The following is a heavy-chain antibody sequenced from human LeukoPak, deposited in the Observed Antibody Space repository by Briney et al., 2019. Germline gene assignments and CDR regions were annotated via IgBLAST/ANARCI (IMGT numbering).Heavy chain of an antibody. V-gene: IGHV3-48*01. J-gene: IGHJ4*02. CDR2: ISSSSSTI. CDR3: ARPRGAYYDILTGYYSPFDY. CDR1: GFTFSSYS. D-gene: IGHD3-9*01. Sequence: GGSLRLSCAASGFTFSSYSMNWVRRAPGKGLEWVSYISSSSSTIYYADSVKGRFTISRDNAKNSLYLQMNSLRAEDTAVYYCARPRGAYYDILTGYYSPFDYWGQGTLVTVSS.